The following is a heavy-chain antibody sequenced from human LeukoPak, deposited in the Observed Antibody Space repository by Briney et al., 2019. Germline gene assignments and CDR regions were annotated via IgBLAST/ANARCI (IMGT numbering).Heavy chain of an antibody. CDR2: IYTSGST. J-gene: IGHJ4*02. CDR3: AGQYQLLPSFDS. Sequence: SETLSLTCTVSGGSISSYYWSWIRQPAGKGLEWIGRIYTSGSTNYNPSLKSRVTISVDTSKNQFSLKLSSVTAADTAVYYCAGQYQLLPSFDSWGQGTLVTVSS. V-gene: IGHV4-4*07. CDR1: GGSISSYY. D-gene: IGHD2-2*01.